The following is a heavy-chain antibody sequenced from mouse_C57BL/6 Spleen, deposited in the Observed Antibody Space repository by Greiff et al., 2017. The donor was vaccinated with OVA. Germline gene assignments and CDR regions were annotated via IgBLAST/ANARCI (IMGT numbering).Heavy chain of an antibody. V-gene: IGHV2-6*01. J-gene: IGHJ4*01. CDR1: GFSLTSYG. D-gene: IGHD2-3*01. CDR2: IWGVGST. Sequence: VQVVESGPGLVAPSQSLSITCTVSGFSLTSYGVDWVRQSPGKGLEWLGVIWGVGSTNYNSALKSRLSISKDNSKSQVFLKMNSLQTDDTAMYYCASRDGPYAMDYWGQGTSVTVSS. CDR3: ASRDGPYAMDY.